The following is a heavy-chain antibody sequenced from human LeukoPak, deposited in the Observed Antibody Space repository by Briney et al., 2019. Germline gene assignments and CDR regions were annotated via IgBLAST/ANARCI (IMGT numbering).Heavy chain of an antibody. D-gene: IGHD3-10*01. J-gene: IGHJ4*02. CDR1: GGSISSSSYY. Sequence: PSETLSLTCTVSGGSISSSSYYWGWIRQPPGKGLEWIGSIYYSGGTYYNPSLKSRVTISIDTSKNQFSLKLSSVTAADTAVYYCARLITMVRGVSLDYWGQGTLVTVSS. V-gene: IGHV4-39*07. CDR3: ARLITMVRGVSLDY. CDR2: IYYSGGT.